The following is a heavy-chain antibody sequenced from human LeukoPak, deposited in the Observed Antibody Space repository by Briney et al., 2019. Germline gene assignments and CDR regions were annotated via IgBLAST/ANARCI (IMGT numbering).Heavy chain of an antibody. CDR1: GFTFSSYG. V-gene: IGHV3-48*04. D-gene: IGHD5-12*01. J-gene: IGHJ5*02. CDR3: ARMAWGGYANWFDP. Sequence: GGTLRLSCAASGFTFSSYGMSWVRQAPGKGLEWVSYISSSGSTIYYADSVKGRFTISRDNAKNSLYLQMNSLRAEDTAVYYCARMAWGGYANWFDPWGQGTLVTVSS. CDR2: ISSSGSTI.